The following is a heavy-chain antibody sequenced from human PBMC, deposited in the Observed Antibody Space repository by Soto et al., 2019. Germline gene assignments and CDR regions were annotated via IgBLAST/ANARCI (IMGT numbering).Heavy chain of an antibody. V-gene: IGHV3-74*01. J-gene: IGHJ6*02. CDR2: ISSDGSNT. CDR3: ARGYDFWSGYITTYYYYGMDV. Sequence: GGSLRLSCAASGFTFSSYGMHWVRQAPGKGLVWVSRISSDGSNTSYADSVKGRFTISRDNAKNTLYLQMNSLRAEDTAVYYCARGYDFWSGYITTYYYYGMDVWGQGTTVTVSS. CDR1: GFTFSSYG. D-gene: IGHD3-3*01.